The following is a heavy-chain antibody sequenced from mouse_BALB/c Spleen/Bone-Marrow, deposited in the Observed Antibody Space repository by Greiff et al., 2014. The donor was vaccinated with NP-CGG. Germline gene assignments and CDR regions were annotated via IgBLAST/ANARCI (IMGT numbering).Heavy chain of an antibody. CDR2: IDPANGNT. Sequence: EVQLQQSGAELVKPGASVKLSCTASGFNIRDTYMHWVKQRPEQGLEWIGRIDPANGNTKYDPKFQGKATITADTSSNTAYLQLSSPTSEDPAVYYCAIYYHGKYGFAYWGQGTLVTVSA. D-gene: IGHD1-1*01. J-gene: IGHJ3*01. V-gene: IGHV14-3*02. CDR3: AIYYHGKYGFAY. CDR1: GFNIRDTY.